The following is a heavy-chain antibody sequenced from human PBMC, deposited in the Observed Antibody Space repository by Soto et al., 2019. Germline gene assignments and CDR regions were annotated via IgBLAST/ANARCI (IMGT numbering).Heavy chain of an antibody. V-gene: IGHV3-64D*06. D-gene: IGHD2-15*01. Sequence: PGGSLRLSCSASGFALSSYAMHWVRQAPGKGLEYVSSISSNGISTYYADSVKGRFTITRDNSQNTLYIQMNSLRPDDTALYYCVKDEGFCTGGNCCSVARGGFDLWGQGTMVTVSS. CDR3: VKDEGFCTGGNCCSVARGGFDL. CDR1: GFALSSYA. CDR2: ISSNGIST. J-gene: IGHJ3*01.